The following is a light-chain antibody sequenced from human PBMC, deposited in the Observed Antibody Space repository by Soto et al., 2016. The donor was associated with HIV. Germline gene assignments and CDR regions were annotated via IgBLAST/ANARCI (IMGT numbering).Light chain of an antibody. J-gene: IGKJ3*01. CDR1: QSISSW. CDR3: QQYDSYSPLT. CDR2: KAS. V-gene: IGKV1-5*03. Sequence: DIRMTQSPSTLSASVGDRVTITCRASQSISSWLAWYQQKPGKAPKVLMYKASSLESGVPSRFSGSGSGTEFTLTISSLQPDDFATYYCQQYDSYSPLTFGPGTKVDIK.